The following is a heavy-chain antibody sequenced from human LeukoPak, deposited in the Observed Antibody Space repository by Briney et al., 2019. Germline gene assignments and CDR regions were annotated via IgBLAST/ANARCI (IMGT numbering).Heavy chain of an antibody. CDR1: GYTFTSNA. D-gene: IGHD5-24*01. CDR2: INTNTGNP. J-gene: IGHJ4*02. V-gene: IGHV7-4-1*02. Sequence: ASVKVSCKASGYTFTSNAINWVRQAPGQGLEWMGWINTNTGNPTYAQGFTGRFVFSLDTSVSTAYLQISSLKAEDTAVYYCAREMATIPYYFDYWGQGTLVTVSS. CDR3: AREMATIPYYFDY.